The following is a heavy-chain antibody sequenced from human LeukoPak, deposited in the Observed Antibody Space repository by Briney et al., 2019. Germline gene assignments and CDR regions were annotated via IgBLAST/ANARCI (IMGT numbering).Heavy chain of an antibody. V-gene: IGHV3-7*01. CDR3: ARVYRKPGIFLSVHDAFDI. CDR2: IKQDGSEK. D-gene: IGHD2-21*01. Sequence: GGSLRLSCAASGFTFSSYWMSWVRQAPGKGLEWVANIKQDGSEKYYADSVKGRFTISRDNAKNSLYLQMNSLRAEDTAVYYCARVYRKPGIFLSVHDAFDIWGQGTMVTVSS. J-gene: IGHJ3*02. CDR1: GFTFSSYW.